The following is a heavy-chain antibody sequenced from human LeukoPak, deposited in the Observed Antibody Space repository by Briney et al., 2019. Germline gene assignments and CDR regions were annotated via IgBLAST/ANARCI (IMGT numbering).Heavy chain of an antibody. Sequence: GGSLRLSCAASEFTFSSYSMNWVRQAPGKGLEWVSYISSSSSTIYYADSVKGRFTISRDNAKNSLYLQMDSLRAEDTAVYYCARVITGEPLTYYYYYYMDVWGKGTTVTVS. V-gene: IGHV3-48*01. D-gene: IGHD7-27*01. J-gene: IGHJ6*03. CDR3: ARVITGEPLTYYYYYYMDV. CDR1: EFTFSSYS. CDR2: ISSSSSTI.